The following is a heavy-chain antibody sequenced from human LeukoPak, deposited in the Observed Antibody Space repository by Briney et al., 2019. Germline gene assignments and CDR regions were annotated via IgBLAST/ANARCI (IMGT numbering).Heavy chain of an antibody. J-gene: IGHJ4*02. V-gene: IGHV4-4*07. Sequence: KPSETLSLTCTFSVDSSSNFYWNWGRQPAGTGLEWIGRIFSRGIPNYNPSLKGRVTMSVDTSKNHFALKLTSVTAADSAVYYCARGREYGDFFDSWGQGILVTVSS. D-gene: IGHD4-17*01. CDR2: IFSRGIP. CDR1: VDSSSNFY. CDR3: ARGREYGDFFDS.